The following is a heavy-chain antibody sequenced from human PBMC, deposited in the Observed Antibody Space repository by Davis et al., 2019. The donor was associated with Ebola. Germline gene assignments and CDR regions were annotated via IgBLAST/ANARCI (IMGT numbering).Heavy chain of an antibody. CDR3: AREPPCSSTSCSYFDY. CDR1: GFTFSSYS. Sequence: PGGSLRPSCAASGFTFSSYSMNWVRQAPGKGLEWVSSISSSSSYIYYADSVKGRFTISRDNAKNSLYLQMNSLRAEDTAGYYCAREPPCSSTSCSYFDYWGQGTLVTVSS. V-gene: IGHV3-21*01. D-gene: IGHD2-2*01. J-gene: IGHJ4*02. CDR2: ISSSSSYI.